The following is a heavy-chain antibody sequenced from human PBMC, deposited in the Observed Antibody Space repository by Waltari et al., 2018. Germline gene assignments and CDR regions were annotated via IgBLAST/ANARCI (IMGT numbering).Heavy chain of an antibody. CDR1: GGSISRSSYY. Sequence: QLQLQESGPGLVKPSETLSLTCTVSGGSISRSSYYWGWIRQPPGKGLEWIGSIYYSGSTYYNPSLKSRVTISVDTSKNQFSLKLSSVTAADTAVYYCARGYGSGRPYYYYYYMDVWGKGTTVTISS. D-gene: IGHD3-10*01. J-gene: IGHJ6*03. CDR3: ARGYGSGRPYYYYYYMDV. CDR2: IYYSGST. V-gene: IGHV4-39*07.